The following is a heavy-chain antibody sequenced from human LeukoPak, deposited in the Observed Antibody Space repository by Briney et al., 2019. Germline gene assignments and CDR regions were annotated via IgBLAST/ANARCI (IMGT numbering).Heavy chain of an antibody. V-gene: IGHV4-30-4*07. CDR3: ARRLLGYCSGGSCYSGYFQH. CDR2: IYSSGSA. CDR1: GGPITSDSYS. Sequence: SQTLSLTCTVSGGPITSDSYSWTWIRQPPGTGLEWLGYIYSSGSAYYNPSLKSRVTISVDTSKNQFSLKLSSVTAADTAVYYCARRLLGYCSGGSCYSGYFQHWGQGTLVTVSS. D-gene: IGHD2-15*01. J-gene: IGHJ1*01.